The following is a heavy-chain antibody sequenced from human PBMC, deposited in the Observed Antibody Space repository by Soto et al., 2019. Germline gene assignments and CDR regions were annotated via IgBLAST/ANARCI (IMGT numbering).Heavy chain of an antibody. Sequence: PGGSLRLSCAASGFTFSSDWMSWVRQAPGKGLEWVANIKQDGSEKYYVASVKGRFTISRDNAKNSLYLQMNSLRAEDTAVYYCARERWLFIDYWGQGTLVTVSS. CDR2: IKQDGSEK. D-gene: IGHD6-19*01. CDR1: GFTFSSDW. V-gene: IGHV3-7*01. CDR3: ARERWLFIDY. J-gene: IGHJ4*02.